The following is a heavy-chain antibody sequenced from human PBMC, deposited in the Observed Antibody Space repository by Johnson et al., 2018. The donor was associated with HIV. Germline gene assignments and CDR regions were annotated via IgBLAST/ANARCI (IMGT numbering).Heavy chain of an antibody. Sequence: VQLVESGGGLVQPGGSLRLSCAASGFTFSSYWMHWVRQAPGKGLVWVSVIYSGGSTYYADSVKGRFTISRDNSKNTLYLQMNSLRAEDTAVYYCARAGSSSDDAFDIWGQGTMVTVSS. D-gene: IGHD6-6*01. V-gene: IGHV3-66*01. J-gene: IGHJ3*02. CDR3: ARAGSSSDDAFDI. CDR1: GFTFSSYW. CDR2: IYSGGST.